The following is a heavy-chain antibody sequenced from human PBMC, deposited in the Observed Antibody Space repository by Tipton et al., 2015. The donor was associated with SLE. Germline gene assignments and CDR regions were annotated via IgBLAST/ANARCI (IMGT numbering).Heavy chain of an antibody. D-gene: IGHD2-21*01. CDR1: GGSFSGNY. Sequence: TLSLTCAVYGGSFSGNYWSWIRQSPGKGLEWIGEINHSGNTNYNPSLKSRVTISVDTSKNQFSLKLSSVTAADTAVYYCARYIVVVRCFDSWGEVSMVTVSS. CDR2: INHSGNT. V-gene: IGHV4-34*01. CDR3: ARYIVVVRCFDS. J-gene: IGHJ4*02.